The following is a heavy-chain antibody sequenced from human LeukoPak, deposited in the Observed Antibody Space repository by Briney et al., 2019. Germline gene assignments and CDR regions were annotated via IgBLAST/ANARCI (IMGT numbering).Heavy chain of an antibody. V-gene: IGHV4-59*08. CDR3: ARPRNPYYYPDAFDI. J-gene: IGHJ3*02. CDR2: IYYSGST. D-gene: IGHD3-22*01. CDR1: GGSISSYY. Sequence: PSETLSLTCTVSGGSISSYYWSWIRQPPGKGLEWIGYIYYSGSTNYNPSLKSRVTISVDTSKNQFSLKLSSVTAADTAVYYCARPRNPYYYPDAFDIWGQGTMVTVSS.